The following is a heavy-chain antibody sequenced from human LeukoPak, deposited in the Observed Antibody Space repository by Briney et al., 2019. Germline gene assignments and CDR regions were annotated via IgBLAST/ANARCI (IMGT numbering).Heavy chain of an antibody. D-gene: IGHD2-2*03. Sequence: SVKLYFHPSAYTFTDYSAPLVRQTHRQDLVWMGWINPHNGVTQCAQKFQGTVTMTRDTSINTAYLELISLGSDDTAVYFCARDGSFDFWGQGTLVTVSS. CDR2: INPHNGVT. CDR3: ARDGSFDF. J-gene: IGHJ4*02. V-gene: IGHV1-2*02. CDR1: AYTFTDYS.